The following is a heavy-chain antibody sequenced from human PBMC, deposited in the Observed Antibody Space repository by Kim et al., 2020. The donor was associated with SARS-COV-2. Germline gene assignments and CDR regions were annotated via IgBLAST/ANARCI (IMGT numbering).Heavy chain of an antibody. CDR2: ISGDGGST. Sequence: GGSLRLSCAASGFTFDDYAMHWVRQAPGKGLDWVSLISGDGGSTYYADSVKGRFTISRDNSKNSLYLQMNSLRTEDTALYYCAKDIYRNDFWSGYSDYWGQGTLVTVSS. V-gene: IGHV3-43*02. J-gene: IGHJ4*02. CDR1: GFTFDDYA. D-gene: IGHD3-3*01. CDR3: AKDIYRNDFWSGYSDY.